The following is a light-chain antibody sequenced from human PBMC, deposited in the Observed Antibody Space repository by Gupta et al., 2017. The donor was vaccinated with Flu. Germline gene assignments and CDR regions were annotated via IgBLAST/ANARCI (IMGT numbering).Light chain of an antibody. Sequence: VMSQCLPPLPVTLGQPASTSCRSSQSLVYSDGNTYLHWFQQRPGQSPRRLIYMVSNRDSGVPDRFSGSGSGTDFTLKISRVEAEDVGVYFCRQGAHWPLTFGGGTKVEIK. CDR2: MVS. J-gene: IGKJ4*01. V-gene: IGKV2-30*01. CDR1: QSLVYSDGNTY. CDR3: RQGAHWPLT.